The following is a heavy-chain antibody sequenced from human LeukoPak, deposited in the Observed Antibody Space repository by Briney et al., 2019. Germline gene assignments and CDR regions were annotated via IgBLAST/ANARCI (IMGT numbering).Heavy chain of an antibody. CDR2: INSDGSTT. J-gene: IGHJ4*02. CDR3: ARAMISGSDY. CDR1: GFTFSTSW. D-gene: IGHD3-22*01. Sequence: QSGGSLRLSCAASGFTFSTSWMHWVRQAPGKGLVWVSRINSDGSTTTYADSVKGRFAISRDNAKNTVYLQMNSLRAGDTAVYYCARAMISGSDYWGQGTLVTVSS. V-gene: IGHV3-74*01.